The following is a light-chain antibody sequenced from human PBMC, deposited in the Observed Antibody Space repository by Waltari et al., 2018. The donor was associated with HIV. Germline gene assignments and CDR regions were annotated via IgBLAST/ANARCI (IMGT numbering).Light chain of an antibody. CDR3: CSYAGSSNWV. CDR1: SSDVGSYNL. J-gene: IGLJ3*02. V-gene: IGLV2-23*02. CDR2: EVN. Sequence: QSALSQSASVSGSPGQSITISCTGSSSDVGSYNLVSWYQQHPGKAPKLMIYEVNKRPSGVSSRFSGSRSGNTASLTISGLQAEDEAAYYCCSYAGSSNWVFGGGTKLTVL.